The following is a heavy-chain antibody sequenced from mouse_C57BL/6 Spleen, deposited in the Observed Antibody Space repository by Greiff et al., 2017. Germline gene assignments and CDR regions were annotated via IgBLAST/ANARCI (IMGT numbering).Heavy chain of an antibody. CDR1: GYTFTSYW. V-gene: IGHV1-55*01. D-gene: IGHD1-1*01. CDR2: IYPGSGST. Sequence: QVQLQQPRAELVKPGASVKMSCKASGYTFTSYWITWVKQRPGQGLEWIGDIYPGSGSTNYNEKFKSKATLTVDTSSSTAYMQLSSLTSEDSAVYYCAKGYGSILYYFDYWGQGTTLTVSS. CDR3: AKGYGSILYYFDY. J-gene: IGHJ2*01.